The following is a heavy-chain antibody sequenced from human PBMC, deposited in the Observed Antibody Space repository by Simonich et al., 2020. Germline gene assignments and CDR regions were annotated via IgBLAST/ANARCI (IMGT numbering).Heavy chain of an antibody. Sequence: QVQLVQSGAEVKKPGASVKVSCKASGYTFTGYYMHWVRQAPGNGLEWRGWCNPNSGGTNYAQKFQGRVTMTRDTSISTAYMELSRLRSDDTAVYYCARARLYSSSHAFDIWGQGTMVTVSS. CDR1: GYTFTGYY. CDR2: CNPNSGGT. CDR3: ARARLYSSSHAFDI. J-gene: IGHJ3*02. V-gene: IGHV1-2*02. D-gene: IGHD6-6*01.